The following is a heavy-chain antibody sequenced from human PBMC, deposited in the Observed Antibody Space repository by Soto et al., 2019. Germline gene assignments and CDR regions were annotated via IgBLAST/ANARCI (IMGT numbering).Heavy chain of an antibody. V-gene: IGHV3-43D*04. J-gene: IGHJ4*02. CDR1: GFTFDDYA. D-gene: IGHD3-22*01. Sequence: PGGSLRLSCAASGFTFDDYAMHWVRQAPGKGLGWVSLITWDGSRTYYADSVKGRFTISRDNSKNSLYLQMNSLRAEDTALYYCAKPYYYDTNGPPSDYWGQGTLVTVSS. CDR2: ITWDGSRT. CDR3: AKPYYYDTNGPPSDY.